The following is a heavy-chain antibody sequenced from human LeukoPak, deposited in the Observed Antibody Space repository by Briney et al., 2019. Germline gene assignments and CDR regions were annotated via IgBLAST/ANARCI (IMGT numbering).Heavy chain of an antibody. D-gene: IGHD5-18*01. Sequence: GGSLRLSCAASGFTFSSYSMNWVRQAPGKGLEWVSVIYSGGSTYYADSVKGRFTISRDNSKNTLYLQMNSLRAEDTAVYYCARGKTAYLDVWGKGTTVTISS. CDR2: IYSGGST. CDR1: GFTFSSYS. V-gene: IGHV3-66*01. J-gene: IGHJ6*04. CDR3: ARGKTAYLDV.